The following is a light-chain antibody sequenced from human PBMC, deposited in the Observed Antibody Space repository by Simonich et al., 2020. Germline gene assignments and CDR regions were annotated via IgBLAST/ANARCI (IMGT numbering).Light chain of an antibody. CDR2: VGTGGIVG. CDR1: SGYSNYK. V-gene: IGLV9-49*01. J-gene: IGLJ2*01. CDR3: GADHGSGSNFVV. Sequence: QPVLTQPPSASASLGASVTLTCTLSSGYSNYKVDWYQQRPGKGPRFVMRVGTGGIVGSKGDGIPARFSVLGSGLNRDLTIKNIQEEDESDYHCGADHGSGSNFVVFGGGTKLTVL.